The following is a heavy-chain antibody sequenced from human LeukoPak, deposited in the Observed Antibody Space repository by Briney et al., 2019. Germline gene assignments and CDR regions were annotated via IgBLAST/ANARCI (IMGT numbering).Heavy chain of an antibody. D-gene: IGHD6-19*01. J-gene: IGHJ4*02. CDR3: ARELIAVAFDY. CDR1: GFTFSSYA. Sequence: GGSLRLSCAASGFTFSSYAMHWVRQTPGKGLEWVAVISYDGSNKYYADSVKGRFTISRDNSKNTLYLQMNSLRAEDTAVYYCARELIAVAFDYWGQGTLVTVSS. CDR2: ISYDGSNK. V-gene: IGHV3-30-3*01.